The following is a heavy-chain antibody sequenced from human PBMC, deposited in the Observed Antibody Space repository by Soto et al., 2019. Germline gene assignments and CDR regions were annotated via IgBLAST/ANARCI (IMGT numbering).Heavy chain of an antibody. Sequence: SVKVSCKASGGTFSSYAISWVRQAPGQGLEWMGGIIPIFGTANYAQKFQGRVTITADESTSTAYMELSSLRSEDTAVYYCARIRMGSGSSFDYWGQGTMVTVSS. CDR3: ARIRMGSGSSFDY. J-gene: IGHJ4*02. CDR2: IIPIFGTA. CDR1: GGTFSSYA. V-gene: IGHV1-69*13. D-gene: IGHD3-10*01.